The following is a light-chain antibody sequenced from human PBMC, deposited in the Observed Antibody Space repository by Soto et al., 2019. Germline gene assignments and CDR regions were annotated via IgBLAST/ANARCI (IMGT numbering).Light chain of an antibody. Sequence: QSVLTQPPSVSGAPGQRVTISCNGSSSNIGAGYDVHWYQQLPGTAPKLLIHGNSNRPSGVPDRFSGSKSGTSASLAITGLQAEDEADYYCQSYDSSLSGSDVVFGGGTKVTVL. V-gene: IGLV1-40*01. CDR2: GNS. CDR3: QSYDSSLSGSDVV. J-gene: IGLJ2*01. CDR1: SSNIGAGYD.